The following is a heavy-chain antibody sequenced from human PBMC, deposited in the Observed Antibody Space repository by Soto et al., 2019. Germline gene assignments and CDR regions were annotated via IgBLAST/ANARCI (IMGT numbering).Heavy chain of an antibody. CDR2: MYYSGRT. CDR1: GGSVRSSSYY. Sequence: QLRLQESGPGLVKSSETLSLTCTVSGGSVRSSSYYWGWIRQPPGKGLEWIASMYYSGRTHNNPALKSRVTMSIDTYTNQFSLKMNSVTAADTAVYYRVRHEGGAAADRPLDYWGQGTLVTVSS. J-gene: IGHJ4*02. CDR3: VRHEGGAAADRPLDY. V-gene: IGHV4-39*01. D-gene: IGHD6-13*01.